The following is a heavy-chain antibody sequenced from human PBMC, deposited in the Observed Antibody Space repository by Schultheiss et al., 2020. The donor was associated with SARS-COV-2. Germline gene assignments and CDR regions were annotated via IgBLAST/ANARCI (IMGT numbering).Heavy chain of an antibody. CDR3: ARVSRGGVVGDFDY. J-gene: IGHJ4*02. D-gene: IGHD3-3*01. V-gene: IGHV3-48*01. CDR2: ISSSSSTI. CDR1: GFTFSSYS. Sequence: GGSLRLSCAASGFTFSSYSMNWVRQAPGKGLEWVSYISSSSSTIYYADSVKGRVTISRDNSKNTLHLQMNSLRAEDTAVYYCARVSRGGVVGDFDYWGQGTLVTVSS.